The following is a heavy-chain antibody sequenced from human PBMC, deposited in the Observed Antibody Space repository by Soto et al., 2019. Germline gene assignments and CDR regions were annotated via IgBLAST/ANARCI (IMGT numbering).Heavy chain of an antibody. J-gene: IGHJ4*02. CDR2: INHSGST. V-gene: IGHV4-34*01. CDR3: ARGSNGYHFDY. Sequence: SETLSLTCAVYGGSFSGYYWSWIRQPPGKGLEWIGEINHSGSTNYNPSLKSRVTISVDTSMNTLYLQMGSLRAEDMAVYYCARGSNGYHFDYWGQGTLVTVSS. CDR1: GGSFSGYY. D-gene: IGHD5-12*01.